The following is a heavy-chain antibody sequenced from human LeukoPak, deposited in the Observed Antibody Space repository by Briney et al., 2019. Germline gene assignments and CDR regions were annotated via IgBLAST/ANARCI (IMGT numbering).Heavy chain of an antibody. CDR3: ARGSRGSSSYAFDY. V-gene: IGHV4-31*02. J-gene: IGHJ4*02. Sequence: GSLYSPGTTSYNPSLKRRVTISVDTSKNQFSLKLSSVTAADTAVYYCARGSRGSSSYAFDYWGQGTLVTVSS. CDR2: LYSPGTT. D-gene: IGHD1-26*01.